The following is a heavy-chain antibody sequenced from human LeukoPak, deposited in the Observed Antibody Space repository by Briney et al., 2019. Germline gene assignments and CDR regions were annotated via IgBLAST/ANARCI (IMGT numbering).Heavy chain of an antibody. D-gene: IGHD3-3*01. V-gene: IGHV3-7*03. CDR2: INQDGSVK. J-gene: IGHJ5*02. CDR3: ASATVQLGSRYYNVFDP. CDR1: GFTFSTYY. Sequence: GGSLRLSCAASGFTFSTYYMTWVRQAPGKGLEWVANINQDGSVKDYGDSVKGRFTVSRDNAQNSLFLQMDSLRVDDTAVYYCASATVQLGSRYYNVFDPWGQGTLVTVSS.